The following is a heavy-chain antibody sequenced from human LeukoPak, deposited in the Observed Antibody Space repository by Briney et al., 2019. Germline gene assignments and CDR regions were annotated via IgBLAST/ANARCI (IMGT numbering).Heavy chain of an antibody. D-gene: IGHD5-18*01. Sequence: SVKVSCKASGGTFSNYAINWVRQAPGQGLEWMGGITPIFGTADYLQKFQGRVTITADKSTSTAYMELSRLRSEDTAIYYCARASSDDTAMATPFAYWGQGTLVTVSS. CDR3: ARASSDDTAMATPFAY. V-gene: IGHV1-69*06. CDR2: ITPIFGTA. J-gene: IGHJ4*02. CDR1: GGTFSNYA.